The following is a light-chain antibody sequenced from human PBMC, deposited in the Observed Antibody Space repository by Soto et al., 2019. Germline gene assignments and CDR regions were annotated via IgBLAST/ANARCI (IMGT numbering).Light chain of an antibody. CDR2: GAS. J-gene: IGKJ4*01. CDR1: HSVDRN. V-gene: IGKV3D-15*01. CDR3: QKYDKWPLT. Sequence: ELVMTQSPATLAVSPGEGATLSCRASHSVDRNLAWYQQNPGQAPRLLIFGASTSATGIPTRFSGGGSGTDFTLTISSLQSENFGLYFCQKYDKWPLTFGGGTKVDIK.